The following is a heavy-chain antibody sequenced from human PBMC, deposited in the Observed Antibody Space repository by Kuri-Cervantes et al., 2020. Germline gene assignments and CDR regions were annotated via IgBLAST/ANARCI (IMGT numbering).Heavy chain of an antibody. D-gene: IGHD3-10*01. CDR1: GGSFSGYY. CDR2: INHSGST. Sequence: SETLSLTCAVYGGSFSGYYWSWIRQPPGKGLEWIGEINHSGSTNYNPSLKSRVTISVDTSKNQFSLKLSSVTAADTAVYYCARLYGSGDYFDYWGQGTLVTVSS. V-gene: IGHV4-34*01. J-gene: IGHJ4*02. CDR3: ARLYGSGDYFDY.